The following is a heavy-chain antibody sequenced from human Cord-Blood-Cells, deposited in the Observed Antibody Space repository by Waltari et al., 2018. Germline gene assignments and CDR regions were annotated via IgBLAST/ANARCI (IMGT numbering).Heavy chain of an antibody. J-gene: IGHJ4*02. Sequence: EVQLVESGGGLVKPGGSLRLSCAASGFTFSSYSMNWVRQAPGKGLEWVSSIRSSSSYIYYADSVKGRFTISRDNAKNSLYLQMNSLRAEDTAVYYCARDYSSSWYFDYWGQGTLVTVSS. CDR1: GFTFSSYS. V-gene: IGHV3-21*01. CDR2: IRSSSSYI. CDR3: ARDYSSSWYFDY. D-gene: IGHD6-13*01.